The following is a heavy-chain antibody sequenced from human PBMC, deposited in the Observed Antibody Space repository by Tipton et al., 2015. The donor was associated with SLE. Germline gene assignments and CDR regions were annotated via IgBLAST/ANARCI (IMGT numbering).Heavy chain of an antibody. D-gene: IGHD2-2*01. CDR2: IYYIGST. Sequence: TLSLTCTVSGGSISSYYWSWIRQPPGKGLEWIGRIYYIGSTSYNPSLKSRVTISVDTSKNQFSLKLSSVTAADTAVYFCARQAYLCSTTSCPMNPDAFDIWGRGTLVTVSS. CDR1: GGSISSYY. V-gene: IGHV4-59*08. J-gene: IGHJ2*01. CDR3: ARQAYLCSTTSCPMNPDAFDI.